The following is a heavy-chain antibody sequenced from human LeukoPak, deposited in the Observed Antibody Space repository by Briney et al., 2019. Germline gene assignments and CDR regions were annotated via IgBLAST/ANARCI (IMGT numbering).Heavy chain of an antibody. CDR3: ARVQPLSDAFDI. CDR2: ISGSGGST. Sequence: GGSLRLSCAASGFTFSSYGMSWVRQAPGKGLEWVSAISGSGGSTYYADSVKGRFTISRDNSKNTLYLQMNSLRAEDTAVYYCARVQPLSDAFDIWGQGTMVTVSS. J-gene: IGHJ3*02. D-gene: IGHD2-2*01. V-gene: IGHV3-23*01. CDR1: GFTFSSYG.